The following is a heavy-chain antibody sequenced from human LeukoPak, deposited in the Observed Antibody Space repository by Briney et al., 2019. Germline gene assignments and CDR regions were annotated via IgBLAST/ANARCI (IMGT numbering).Heavy chain of an antibody. CDR2: ISAYNGNT. CDR1: GYTFTSYG. J-gene: IGHJ4*02. Sequence: ASVKVSCKASGYTFTSYGISWVRQAPGQGLEWMGWISAYNGNTNYAQKLQGRVTMTTDTSTSTAYMELRGLRSDDTAVYYCARYRETGYYTGLYFDYWGQGTLVTVSS. CDR3: ARYRETGYYTGLYFDY. D-gene: IGHD3/OR15-3a*01. V-gene: IGHV1-18*01.